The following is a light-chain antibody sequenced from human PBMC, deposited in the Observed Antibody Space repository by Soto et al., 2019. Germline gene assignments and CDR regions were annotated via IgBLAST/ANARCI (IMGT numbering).Light chain of an antibody. Sequence: EIVLTQSPGTLSLSPGERATLSCRASESVSDSYLAWYQQKPGQAPRLLIYASSRATGIPDRVSGSGSGTDFTIIISRLEPEDFAVYYCQHYGTSALFGPGTKVEIK. V-gene: IGKV3-20*01. CDR1: ESVSDSY. J-gene: IGKJ3*01. CDR3: QHYGTSAL. CDR2: AS.